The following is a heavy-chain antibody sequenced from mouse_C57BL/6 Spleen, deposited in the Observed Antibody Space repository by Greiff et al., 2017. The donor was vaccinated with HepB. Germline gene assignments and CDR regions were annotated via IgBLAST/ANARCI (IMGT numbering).Heavy chain of an antibody. V-gene: IGHV1-50*01. D-gene: IGHD2-1*01. CDR3: ARRGMCNYECYWYFDV. CDR1: GYTFTSYW. CDR2: IDPSDSYT. J-gene: IGHJ1*03. Sequence: QVQLQQPGAELVKPGASVKLSCKASGYTFTSYWMQWVKQRPGQGLEWIGEIDPSDSYTNYNQKFKGKATLTVDTSSSTAYMQLSSLTSEDSAVDYCARRGMCNYECYWYFDVWGTGTTVTVSS.